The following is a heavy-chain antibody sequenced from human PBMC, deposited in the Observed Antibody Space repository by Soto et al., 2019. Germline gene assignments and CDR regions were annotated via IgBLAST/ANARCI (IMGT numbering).Heavy chain of an antibody. CDR3: ASTDHYGDPYYFDY. CDR2: IIPIFGTA. J-gene: IGHJ4*02. V-gene: IGHV1-69*05. Sequence: GASVKVSCKASGCTFSSHAISWVRQAPGQGLEWMGGIIPIFGTANYAQKFQGRVTITRDTSASTAYMELSSLRSEDTAVYYCASTDHYGDPYYFDYWGQGTLVTVSS. CDR1: GCTFSSHA. D-gene: IGHD4-17*01.